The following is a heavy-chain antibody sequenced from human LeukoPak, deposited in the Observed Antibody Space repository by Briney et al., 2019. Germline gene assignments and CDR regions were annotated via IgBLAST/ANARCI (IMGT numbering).Heavy chain of an antibody. Sequence: GGSLRLSCAASGFTFSTYYMNWVRQAPGKGLEWVSSISTSSSYIYYADSLKGRFTISRDNAKNSLYLQMNSLRAEDTAVYYCARYYYDSSGYYYLDYWGQGTLVTVSS. D-gene: IGHD3-22*01. CDR3: ARYYYDSSGYYYLDY. CDR1: GFTFSTYY. CDR2: ISTSSSYI. V-gene: IGHV3-21*01. J-gene: IGHJ4*02.